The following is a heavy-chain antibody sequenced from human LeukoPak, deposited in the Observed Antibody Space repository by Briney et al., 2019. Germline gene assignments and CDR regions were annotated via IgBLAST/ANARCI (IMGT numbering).Heavy chain of an antibody. CDR2: IIPIFGTA. D-gene: IGHD2-8*01. V-gene: IGHV1-69*05. CDR1: GGTFSSYA. J-gene: IGHJ5*02. CDR3: ARDLGCTNGVCYGYWFDP. Sequence: GASVKVSCKASGGTFSSYAISWVRQAPGQALEWMGRIIPIFGTANYAQKFQGRVTITMDESSSTAYMELSSLRSEDTAVYYCARDLGCTNGVCYGYWFDPWGQGTLVTVSS.